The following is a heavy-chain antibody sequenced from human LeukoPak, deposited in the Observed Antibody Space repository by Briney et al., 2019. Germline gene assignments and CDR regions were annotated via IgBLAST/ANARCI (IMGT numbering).Heavy chain of an antibody. J-gene: IGHJ4*02. CDR3: ARDGFWSGSKRVPFDY. Sequence: ASVKVSCKASGYTFTSYYMHWVRQAPGQGLEWMGIINPSGGSTSYAQKFQGRVTMTRDTSTSTVYMELSSLRSEDTAVYYCARDGFWSGSKRVPFDYWGQGTLVTVSS. V-gene: IGHV1-46*01. D-gene: IGHD3-3*01. CDR2: INPSGGST. CDR1: GYTFTSYY.